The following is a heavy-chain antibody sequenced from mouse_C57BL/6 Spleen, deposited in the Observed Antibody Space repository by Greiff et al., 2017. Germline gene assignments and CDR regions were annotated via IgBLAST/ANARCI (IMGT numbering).Heavy chain of an antibody. CDR3: ARSGLLLRLAY. CDR1: GYTFTSYW. V-gene: IGHV1-69*01. D-gene: IGHD1-1*01. J-gene: IGHJ2*01. CDR2: IDPSDSYT. Sequence: QVQLQQPGAELVMPGASVKLSCKASGYTFTSYWMHWVKQRPGQGLEWIGEIDPSDSYTNYNQKFQGKSTLTVDKSSSTAYMQLSSLTSEDSAVYYCARSGLLLRLAYWGQGTTLTVSS.